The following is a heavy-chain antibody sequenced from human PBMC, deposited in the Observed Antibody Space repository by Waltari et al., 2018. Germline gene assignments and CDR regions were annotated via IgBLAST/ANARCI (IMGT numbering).Heavy chain of an antibody. CDR1: GFTFSSYW. Sequence: EVQLVESGGGLVQPGGSLRLSCAASGFTFSSYWMSWVRQAPGKGLEWVANRKQDGREKYYVDSVKGRFTISRDNAKNSLYLQMNSLRAEDTAVYYCARDHGDYGDYAGYWGQGTLVTVSS. CDR2: RKQDGREK. V-gene: IGHV3-7*03. J-gene: IGHJ4*02. CDR3: ARDHGDYGDYAGY. D-gene: IGHD4-17*01.